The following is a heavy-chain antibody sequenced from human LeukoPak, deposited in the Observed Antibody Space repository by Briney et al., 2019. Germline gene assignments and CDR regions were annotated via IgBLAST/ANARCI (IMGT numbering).Heavy chain of an antibody. CDR2: ISVYNGNT. V-gene: IGHV1-18*01. CDR1: GYTFTSFG. D-gene: IGHD5-12*01. CDR3: ARPSGYEFDY. J-gene: IGHJ4*02. Sequence: ASVKVSCKASGYTFTSFGITWVRQAPGQGLEWMGWISVYNGNTNYPQKLQGRVTMTTDTSTNTAYMELRSLTSDDTAVYYCARPSGYEFDYWGQGTLVTVSS.